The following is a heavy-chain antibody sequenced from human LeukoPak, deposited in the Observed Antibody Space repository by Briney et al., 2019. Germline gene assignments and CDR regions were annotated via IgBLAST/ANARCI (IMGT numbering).Heavy chain of an antibody. CDR2: INPNSGGT. CDR3: ARDFRAAMVSDWFDP. D-gene: IGHD5-18*01. V-gene: IGHV1-2*02. CDR1: GYTFTGYY. Sequence: ASVKVSCKASGYTFTGYYMHWVRQAPGQGLEWMGWINPNSGGTNYAQKFQGRVTTTRDTSISTAYMELSRLRSDDTAVYYCARDFRAAMVSDWFDPWGQGTLVTVSS. J-gene: IGHJ5*02.